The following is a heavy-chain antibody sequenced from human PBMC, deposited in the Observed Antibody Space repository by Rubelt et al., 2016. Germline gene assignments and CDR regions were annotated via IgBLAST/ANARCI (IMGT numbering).Heavy chain of an antibody. CDR2: IYYSGST. Sequence: QMQLQESGPGLVKSSETLSLTCTVSGGSISSRNYYWGWIRQPPGKGLEWIGSIYYSGSTYYSPSLKSRVTISVDTSKNQCSLKRSAVTAADTAVYYGARCRCTGWYVGDYWGQGTLVTVSS. CDR3: ARCRCTGWYVGDY. V-gene: IGHV4-39*07. J-gene: IGHJ4*01. CDR1: GGSISSRNYY. D-gene: IGHD6-19*01.